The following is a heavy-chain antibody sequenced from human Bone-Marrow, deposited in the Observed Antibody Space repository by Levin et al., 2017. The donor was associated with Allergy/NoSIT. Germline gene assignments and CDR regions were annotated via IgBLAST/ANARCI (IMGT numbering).Heavy chain of an antibody. CDR3: AKSGYCTTGSCYPFRWFDP. Sequence: KTSETLSLTCTVSGGSIRTFYWSWVRQPPGEGLEWIGYIHYSGSTNYNPSLKSRVTISIDTSKNQFSLQLSSVTAADTAVYYCAKSGYCTTGSCYPFRWFDPWGQGTLVTVSS. V-gene: IGHV4-59*01. D-gene: IGHD2-15*01. J-gene: IGHJ5*02. CDR2: IHYSGST. CDR1: GGSIRTFY.